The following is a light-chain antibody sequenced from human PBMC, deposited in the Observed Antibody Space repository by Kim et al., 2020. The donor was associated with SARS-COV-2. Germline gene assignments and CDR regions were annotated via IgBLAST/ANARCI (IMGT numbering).Light chain of an antibody. V-gene: IGKV3-20*01. Sequence: EIVLTQSPGTLSLSPGERATLSCRASQSVTSSYLAWYQQKPGQAPRLLIYGASSRATGIPDRFSGSGSGTDFTLTISRLEPEDFALYYCQQYDTSPYTFGQGTKLEI. CDR1: QSVTSSY. CDR2: GAS. J-gene: IGKJ2*01. CDR3: QQYDTSPYT.